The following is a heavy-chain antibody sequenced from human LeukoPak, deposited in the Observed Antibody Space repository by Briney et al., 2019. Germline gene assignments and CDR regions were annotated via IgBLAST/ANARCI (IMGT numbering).Heavy chain of an antibody. J-gene: IGHJ6*04. D-gene: IGHD3-10*02. CDR2: ISSSGSTI. CDR3: AELGITMIGGV. V-gene: IGHV3-48*03. CDR1: GFTFSSYE. Sequence: GGSLRFSCAASGFTFSSYEMNWFRKAPRKGLEWVSDISSSGSTINYADSVKGRFTISRDNAKNSLYLQMNSLRAEDTAVYYCAELGITMIGGVWGKGTTVTISS.